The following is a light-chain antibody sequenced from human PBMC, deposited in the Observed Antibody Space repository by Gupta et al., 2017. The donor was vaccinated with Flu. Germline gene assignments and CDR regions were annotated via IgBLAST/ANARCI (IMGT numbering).Light chain of an antibody. V-gene: IGLV1-51*01. CDR2: DNY. Sequence: QSVSTQPPSVSAAPGQKVTIPCSGSSSNIGATYVSWYQQLPGTAPKLLIYDNYKRYSGRTDRVSGSKSGTSATLDITGLQTGEEADYYCGTWDNSLDGSRVFGGGTKLIVL. J-gene: IGLJ3*02. CDR3: GTWDNSLDGSRV. CDR1: SSNIGATY.